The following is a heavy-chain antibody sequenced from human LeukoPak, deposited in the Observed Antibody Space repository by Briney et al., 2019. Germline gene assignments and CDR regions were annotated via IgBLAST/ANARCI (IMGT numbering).Heavy chain of an antibody. CDR2: ISGRGADT. CDR3: AKPHGVGY. CDR1: VFTFSNFA. V-gene: IGHV3-23*01. Sequence: GGSLSLSCTISVFTFSNFAMRWVRQAPGEGLGWVSIISGRGADTFYTDSVKGRFTISRDNSKNTLYLQMNSLRAEDTAVYYCAKPHGVGYLGQGTLVTVSS. D-gene: IGHD4-17*01. J-gene: IGHJ4*02.